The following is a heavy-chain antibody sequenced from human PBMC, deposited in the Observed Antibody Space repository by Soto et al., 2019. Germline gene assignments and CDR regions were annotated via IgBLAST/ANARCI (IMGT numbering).Heavy chain of an antibody. CDR1: GFTFSSYS. Sequence: GSLRLSCAASGFTFSSYSMNWVRQAPGKGLEWVSSISSSSSYIYYADSVKGRFTISRDNAKNSLYLQMNSLRAEDTAVYYCARARPPYSSSWYGGVDYWGQGTLVTVSS. V-gene: IGHV3-21*01. CDR3: ARARPPYSSSWYGGVDY. J-gene: IGHJ4*02. D-gene: IGHD6-13*01. CDR2: ISSSSSYI.